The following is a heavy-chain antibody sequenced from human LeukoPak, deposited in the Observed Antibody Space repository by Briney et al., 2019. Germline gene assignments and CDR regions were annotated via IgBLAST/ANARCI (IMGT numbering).Heavy chain of an antibody. CDR1: GSTFSSYS. CDR3: AKDPRRYSRTGGYFDY. Sequence: PGGSLRLSCAASGSTFSSYSMNWVRQAPGKGLEWVSYISSSSSTIYYADSVKGRFTISRDNAKNSLYLQMNSLRAEDTAVYYCAKDPRRYSRTGGYFDYWGQGTLVTVSS. CDR2: ISSSSSTI. V-gene: IGHV3-48*01. J-gene: IGHJ4*02. D-gene: IGHD6-13*01.